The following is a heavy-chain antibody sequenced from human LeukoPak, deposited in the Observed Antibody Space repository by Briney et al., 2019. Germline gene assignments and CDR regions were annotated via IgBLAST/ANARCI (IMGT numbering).Heavy chain of an antibody. V-gene: IGHV1-69*05. Sequence: ASVKVSCKASGCTFSSYAISWVRQAPGQGLEWMGGIIPIFGTANYAQKFQGRVTITTDESTSTAYMELSSLRSEDTAVYYCARGRWRSSDAFDIWGQGTMVTVSS. J-gene: IGHJ3*02. CDR1: GCTFSSYA. CDR2: IIPIFGTA. CDR3: ARGRWRSSDAFDI. D-gene: IGHD2-15*01.